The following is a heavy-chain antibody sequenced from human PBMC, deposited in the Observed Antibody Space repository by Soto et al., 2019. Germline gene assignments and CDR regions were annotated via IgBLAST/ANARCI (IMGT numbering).Heavy chain of an antibody. V-gene: IGHV4-34*01. J-gene: IGHJ6*02. CDR3: AGTYEHRPYYYGMDV. Sequence: SETLSLTCAVYGGSFSGYYWSWIRQPPGKGLEWIGEINHSGSTNYNPSLKRRGTISVDTSKNQFSLKLSSVTAADTAVYYCAGTYEHRPYYYGMDVWGQGTPVTVSS. CDR1: GGSFSGYY. D-gene: IGHD3-3*01. CDR2: INHSGST.